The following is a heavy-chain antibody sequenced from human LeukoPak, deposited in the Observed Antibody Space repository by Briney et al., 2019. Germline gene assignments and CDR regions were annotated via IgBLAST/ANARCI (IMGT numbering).Heavy chain of an antibody. CDR2: IYYSGST. J-gene: IGHJ2*01. D-gene: IGHD1-26*01. CDR3: ARSFLGDWYFDL. CDR1: GGSISSYY. V-gene: IGHV4-59*01. Sequence: SETLSLTCTVSGGSISSYYWSWIRQPPGMGLEWIGCIYYSGSTSYNPSLKSRVTISVDTSKDQFSLRLTSVTAADTAVYYCARSFLGDWYFDLWGRGTLVAASS.